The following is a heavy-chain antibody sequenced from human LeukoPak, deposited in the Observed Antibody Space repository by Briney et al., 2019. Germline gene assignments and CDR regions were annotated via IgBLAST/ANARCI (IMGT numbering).Heavy chain of an antibody. CDR2: INQDGTES. Sequence: GGSLRLSCTVSGFSFSSFWMHWVRQAPGKGLEWVANINQDGTESYYADSVKGRFTISRDNAKNSLYLQMTSLRAEDTAVYHCGKRMDVWGQGTTVIVSS. V-gene: IGHV3-7*03. J-gene: IGHJ6*02. CDR3: GKRMDV. CDR1: GFSFSSFW. D-gene: IGHD5-24*01.